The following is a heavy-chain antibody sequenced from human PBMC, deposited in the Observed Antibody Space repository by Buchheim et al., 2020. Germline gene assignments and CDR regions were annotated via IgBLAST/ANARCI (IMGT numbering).Heavy chain of an antibody. CDR2: IKSDGSIT. CDR3: AGGIIDTAMVGPFHY. CDR1: GFTFSSYW. V-gene: IGHV3-74*01. D-gene: IGHD5-18*01. J-gene: IGHJ4*02. Sequence: EVQLVESGGGLVQPGGSLRLSCAASGFTFSSYWMHWVRQAPGKGLVWVSCIKSDGSITIYADSVKGRFTISRDNAKSTLYLQMNSLRAEDTAVYYCAGGIIDTAMVGPFHYWGQGIL.